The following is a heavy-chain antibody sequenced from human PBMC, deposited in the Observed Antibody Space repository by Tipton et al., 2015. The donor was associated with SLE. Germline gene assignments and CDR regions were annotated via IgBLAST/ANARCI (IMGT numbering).Heavy chain of an antibody. D-gene: IGHD6-13*01. J-gene: IGHJ4*02. CDR3: ATRGSSSWYFFDY. V-gene: IGHV4-34*01. Sequence: TLSLTCAVYGGSISAYYWSWIRPPPGKGLEWIGEISHTGSTNFNPSLKSRVAISADTSKRQFSLKLSSVTAADTAVYYCATRGSSSWYFFDYWGQGTLVTVS. CDR2: ISHTGST. CDR1: GGSISAYY.